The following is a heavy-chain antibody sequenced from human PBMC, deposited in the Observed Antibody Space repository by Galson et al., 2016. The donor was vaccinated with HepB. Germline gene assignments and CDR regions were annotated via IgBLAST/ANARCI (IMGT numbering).Heavy chain of an antibody. D-gene: IGHD3-3*01. J-gene: IGHJ4*02. CDR3: AKGDDFWSGYYGGL. CDR2: ISGTGGTT. V-gene: IGHV3-23*01. CDR1: GFTFSNYA. Sequence: SLRLSCAASGFTFSNYAMSWVRQAPGEGLEWVSGISGTGGTTYYADSVKGRFTISRDNSKNTLYLRMNSLRAEGTAVYYCAKGDDFWSGYYGGLWGQGTLVTVSS.